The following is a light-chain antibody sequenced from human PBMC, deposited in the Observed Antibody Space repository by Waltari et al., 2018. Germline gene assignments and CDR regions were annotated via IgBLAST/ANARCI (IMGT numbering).Light chain of an antibody. CDR2: KDS. CDR1: ALTKQY. CDR3: QSPDSSGTKVV. Sequence: SYELTQPPSVSVSPGQTARITCSGDALTKQYAYWYQQKPGQAPVVVIYKDSERPSGIPGRFSGSSSGKTVTLTISGVQAEDEADYYCQSPDSSGTKVVFGGGTKLTVL. J-gene: IGLJ2*01. V-gene: IGLV3-25*03.